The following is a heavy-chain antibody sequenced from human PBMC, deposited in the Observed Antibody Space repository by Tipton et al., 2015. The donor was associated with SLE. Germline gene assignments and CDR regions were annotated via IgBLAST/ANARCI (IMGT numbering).Heavy chain of an antibody. Sequence: TLSLTCAVSGFSISSGYFWGWIRQSPEKGLEWIGSISHSGNIYYNPSLTSRVTMSVDTSKNQFFLRLTSVTAADTAVYYCARLEDPFGIFGVPKGWFDPWGQGTLVTVSS. J-gene: IGHJ5*02. CDR2: ISHSGNI. D-gene: IGHD3-3*01. CDR1: GFSISSGYF. V-gene: IGHV4-38-2*01. CDR3: ARLEDPFGIFGVPKGWFDP.